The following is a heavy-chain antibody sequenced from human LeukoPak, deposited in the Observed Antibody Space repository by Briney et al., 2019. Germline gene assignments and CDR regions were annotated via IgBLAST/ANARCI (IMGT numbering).Heavy chain of an antibody. V-gene: IGHV1-69*04. J-gene: IGHJ4*02. Sequence: GASVTVSFKASGGTFTIYALSWVRQAPGQGLEWMGRVIPILGIASYAQKFQGRVTITADKSTSTAYMELSSLTSEDTAVYYCARVEGLWGGRTGFIDYWGQGTLVTVSS. CDR3: ARVEGLWGGRTGFIDY. CDR1: GGTFTIYA. D-gene: IGHD7-27*01. CDR2: VIPILGIA.